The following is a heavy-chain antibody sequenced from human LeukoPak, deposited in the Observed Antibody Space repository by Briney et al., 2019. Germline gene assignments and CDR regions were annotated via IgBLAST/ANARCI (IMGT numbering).Heavy chain of an antibody. J-gene: IGHJ4*02. Sequence: SVPLSLTCRVSGGSIRRYYWSWIRQPPGKGLEWIGYIYYSGSTNYNPSLKSRVTISVDTSKNQFSLKLSSVTAADTAVYYCARVLYSYGLSRTYYFDYWGQGTLVTVSS. CDR3: ARVLYSYGLSRTYYFDY. CDR2: IYYSGST. D-gene: IGHD5-18*01. V-gene: IGHV4-59*07. CDR1: GGSIRRYY.